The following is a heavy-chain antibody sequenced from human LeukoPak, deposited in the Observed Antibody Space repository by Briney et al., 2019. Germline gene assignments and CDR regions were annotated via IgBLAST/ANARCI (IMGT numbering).Heavy chain of an antibody. D-gene: IGHD3-10*01. CDR1: GFTFSNYA. Sequence: GGSLRLSCAASGFTFSNYAMSWVRQAPGKGLEWVSAISGSGGSTYYADSVKGRFTISRDNSKNTLYLQMNSLRAEDTAVYYCAKSSGGYYGSGSYVHWGQGTLVTVSS. CDR2: ISGSGGST. V-gene: IGHV3-23*01. J-gene: IGHJ4*02. CDR3: AKSSGGYYGSGSYVH.